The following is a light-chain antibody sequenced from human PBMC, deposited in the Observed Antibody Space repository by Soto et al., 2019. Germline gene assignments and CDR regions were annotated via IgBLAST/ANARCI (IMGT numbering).Light chain of an antibody. CDR1: SSDIGAYNY. V-gene: IGLV2-14*03. CDR3: SSYTTNATVI. CDR2: NVS. J-gene: IGLJ2*01. Sequence: QSALTQPASVSGSPGQSITISCTGTSSDIGAYNYVSWYQQYPGKAPKYMIYNVSNRPSGVSDRFSGSKSDNTASLTISGLQDEDDAYYYCSSYTTNATVIFGGGTKLTVL.